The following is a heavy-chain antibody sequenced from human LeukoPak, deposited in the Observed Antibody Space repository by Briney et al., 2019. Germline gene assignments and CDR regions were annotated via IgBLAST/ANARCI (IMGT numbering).Heavy chain of an antibody. V-gene: IGHV3-21*01. D-gene: IGHD3-10*01. J-gene: IGHJ5*02. CDR2: ISSSSSYI. Sequence: GGSLRLPCAASGFTFSSYSMNWVRQAPGKGLEWVSSISSSSSYIYYADSVKGRFTISRDNAKNSLYLQMNSLRAEDTAVYYCARDYSSGSYPYWFDPWGQGTLVTVSS. CDR3: ARDYSSGSYPYWFDP. CDR1: GFTFSSYS.